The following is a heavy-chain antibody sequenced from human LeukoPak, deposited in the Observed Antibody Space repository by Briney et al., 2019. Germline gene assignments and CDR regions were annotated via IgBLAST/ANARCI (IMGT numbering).Heavy chain of an antibody. V-gene: IGHV3-7*01. CDR1: GFTFSTYW. CDR2: IKQDGSEK. J-gene: IGHJ4*02. D-gene: IGHD3-10*01. CDR3: AREGRGGPNLKFDY. Sequence: PGGSLRLSCAASGFTFSTYWMSWVRQAPGKGLEWVANIKQDGSEKYYVDSVKGRFTISRDNAKNSMYLHMNSLRTEDTAMYYCAREGRGGPNLKFDYWGQGTLVTVSS.